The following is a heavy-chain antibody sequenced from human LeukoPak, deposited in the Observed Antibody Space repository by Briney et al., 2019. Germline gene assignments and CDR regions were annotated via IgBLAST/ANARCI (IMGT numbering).Heavy chain of an antibody. CDR2: INPNSGGT. Sequence: ASVKVSCKASGYTFTGYYMHWVRQAPGQGLEWMGRINPNSGGTNYAQKFQGRVTMTRDTSISTAYMELSRLRSDDTAVYYCARRDCSSTSCYTRHYYMDVWGKGTTVTVSS. J-gene: IGHJ6*03. CDR1: GYTFTGYY. V-gene: IGHV1-2*06. CDR3: ARRDCSSTSCYTRHYYMDV. D-gene: IGHD2-2*02.